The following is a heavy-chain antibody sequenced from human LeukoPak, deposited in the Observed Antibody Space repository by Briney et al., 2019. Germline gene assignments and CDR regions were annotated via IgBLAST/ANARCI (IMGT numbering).Heavy chain of an antibody. CDR1: GGSISSYY. Sequence: SETLSFTCTVSGGSISSYYWSWIRQPPGLGMEWIGYIYYSGSTNYNPSLKSRVTISVDTSKNQFSLKLSSVTAADTAVYYCARLDSSGWYYFDYWGQGTLVTVSS. V-gene: IGHV4-59*01. CDR3: ARLDSSGWYYFDY. CDR2: IYYSGST. J-gene: IGHJ4*02. D-gene: IGHD6-19*01.